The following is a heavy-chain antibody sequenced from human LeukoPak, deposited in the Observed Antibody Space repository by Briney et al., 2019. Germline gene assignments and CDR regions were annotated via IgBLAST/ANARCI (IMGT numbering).Heavy chain of an antibody. V-gene: IGHV3-23*01. J-gene: IGHJ4*02. CDR2: ISGSGGST. CDR3: AKGALVVGATPFDY. CDR1: GFTFSSYA. D-gene: IGHD2-15*01. Sequence: GGSRRLSCAASGFTFSSYAMSWVRQAPGKGLEWVSAISGSGGSTYYADSVKGRFTISRDNSKNTLYLQMNCLRAEDTAVYYCAKGALVVGATPFDYWGQGTLVTVSS.